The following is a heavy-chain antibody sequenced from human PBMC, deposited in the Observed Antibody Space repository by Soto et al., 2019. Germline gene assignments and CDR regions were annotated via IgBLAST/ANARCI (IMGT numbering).Heavy chain of an antibody. Sequence: QAQLVESGGGVVQPGRSLRLSCAASGFTFSSYGMHWARQAPGTGLEWVAVISYDGSLQHYADSVKGRFTISRDNSKNMLILQMNSLRAEDTAVYYCATDRGFGHASVPYSWCPGTLVSVSS. CDR2: ISYDGSLQ. CDR1: GFTFSSYG. CDR3: ATDRGFGHASVPYS. J-gene: IGHJ4*02. D-gene: IGHD3-10*01. V-gene: IGHV3-30*03.